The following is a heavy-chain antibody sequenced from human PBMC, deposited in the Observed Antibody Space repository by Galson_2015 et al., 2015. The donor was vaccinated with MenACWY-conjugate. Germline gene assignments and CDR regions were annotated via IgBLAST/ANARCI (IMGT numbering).Heavy chain of an antibody. Sequence: LRLSCAASGFLFNTYGMAWARQAPGKGLEWVSAISGSASGGTTYYAASVKGRFTISKDNSKNTLYLQMNSLRVEDTAVYYCAREDFCSGGTCYFYDYWGQGTLVTVSS. CDR3: AREDFCSGGTCYFYDY. J-gene: IGHJ4*02. CDR1: GFLFNTYG. V-gene: IGHV3-23*01. D-gene: IGHD2-15*01. CDR2: ISGSASGGTT.